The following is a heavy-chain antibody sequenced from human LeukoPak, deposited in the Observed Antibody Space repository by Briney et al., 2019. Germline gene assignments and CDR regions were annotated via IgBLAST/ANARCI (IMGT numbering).Heavy chain of an antibody. V-gene: IGHV4-59*01. CDR3: ARAGELLWFGVDY. Sequence: PSETLSLTCTVSGGSISSYYWSWIRQPPARGLEGIGYIYYSGSTNYNPSLLSRVTISVDTFKKQFSLKLSSVTAADTAVYCCARAGELLWFGVDYWGQGTLVTVSS. D-gene: IGHD3-10*01. CDR2: IYYSGST. J-gene: IGHJ4*02. CDR1: GGSISSYY.